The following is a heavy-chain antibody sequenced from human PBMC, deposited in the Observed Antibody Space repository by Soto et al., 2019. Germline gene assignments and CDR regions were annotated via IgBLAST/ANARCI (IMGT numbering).Heavy chain of an antibody. J-gene: IGHJ6*03. CDR1: GYTFRSYG. CDR2: ISGYNGNT. V-gene: IGHV1-18*03. CDR3: AKADSNYAGRFSYYYMDV. Sequence: QVQLVQSGTEVKKPGASVKVSCKASGYTFRSYGISWVRQAPGQGLEWMGWISGYNGNTHYSQKFQGKVTMTTDTSTSTAYMELRNLRSDDMAVYYCAKADSNYAGRFSYYYMDVWGTGTMVTVSS. D-gene: IGHD4-4*01.